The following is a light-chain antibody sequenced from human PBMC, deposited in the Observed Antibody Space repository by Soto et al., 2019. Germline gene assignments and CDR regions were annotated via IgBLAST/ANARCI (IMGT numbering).Light chain of an antibody. V-gene: IGKV3-15*01. CDR1: QNINNN. CDR3: QQYNNWPLT. CDR2: GAS. J-gene: IGKJ4*01. Sequence: EIVMTQSPATRSVSPGERATLSGRDSQNINNNLAWYQQKPGQGPRLLIYGASSRATGIPARFSGSGSGTGFTLTISSLQSEDFAIYYCQQYNNWPLTFGGGTKVEIK.